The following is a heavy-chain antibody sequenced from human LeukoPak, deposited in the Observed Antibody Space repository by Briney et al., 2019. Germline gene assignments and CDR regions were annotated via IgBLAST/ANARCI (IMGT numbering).Heavy chain of an antibody. J-gene: IGHJ4*02. CDR3: MELEQSYNY. V-gene: IGHV1-69*01. CDR2: IIPIFGTA. Sequence: ASVKVSFKASGGTFSIYAISWVRQAPGQGLEWMGGIIPIFGTANYAQKFQGRVTITADESTSTAYMELSSLRSEDTAVYYCMELEQSYNYWGQGTLVTVSS. CDR1: GGTFSIYA. D-gene: IGHD1/OR15-1a*01.